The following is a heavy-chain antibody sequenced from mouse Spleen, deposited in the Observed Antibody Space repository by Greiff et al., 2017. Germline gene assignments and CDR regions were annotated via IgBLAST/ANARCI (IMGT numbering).Heavy chain of an antibody. V-gene: IGHV5-9*01. Sequence: EVLLVESGGGLVKPGGSLKLSCAASGFTFSSYTMSWVRQTPAKRLEWVATISSCGGNTYYPDSVKGRFTISRDNARNTLYLQMSSVRSEETAMYYCARHSYYSRYWYLDDWGAGTSVTVSS. CDR1: GFTFSSYT. D-gene: IGHD2-12*01. J-gene: IGHJ1*01. CDR3: ARHSYYSRYWYLDD. CDR2: ISSCGGNT.